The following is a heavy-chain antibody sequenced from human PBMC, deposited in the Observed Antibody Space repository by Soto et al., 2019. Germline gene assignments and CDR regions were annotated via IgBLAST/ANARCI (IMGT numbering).Heavy chain of an antibody. CDR2: MNPNSGNT. Sequence: GASVKVSCKASGYTFTSYDINWVRQATGQGLEWMGWMNPNSGNTGYAQKFQGRVTMTRNTSISTAYMELSSLRSEDTAVYYCARAQPWVEATMYWGQGTLVTVSS. D-gene: IGHD1-26*01. CDR3: ARAQPWVEATMY. V-gene: IGHV1-8*01. J-gene: IGHJ4*02. CDR1: GYTFTSYD.